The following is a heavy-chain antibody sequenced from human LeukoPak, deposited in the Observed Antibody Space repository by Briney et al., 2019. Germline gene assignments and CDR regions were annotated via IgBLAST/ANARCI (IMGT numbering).Heavy chain of an antibody. Sequence: ASVKVSRKASGYTFTSYDINWVRQATGQGLEWMGWMNPNSGNTGYAQKFQGRVTMTRNTSISTAYMELSSLRSEDTAVYYCARPGIAAAGEAFDIWGQGTMVTVSS. J-gene: IGHJ3*02. CDR1: GYTFTSYD. D-gene: IGHD6-13*01. CDR3: ARPGIAAAGEAFDI. CDR2: MNPNSGNT. V-gene: IGHV1-8*01.